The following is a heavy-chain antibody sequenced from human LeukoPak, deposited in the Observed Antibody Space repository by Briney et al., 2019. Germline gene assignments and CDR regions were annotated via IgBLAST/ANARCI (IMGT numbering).Heavy chain of an antibody. CDR1: GCTFTSYG. V-gene: IGHV1-18*04. Sequence: ASVKVSCKASGCTFTSYGISWVRQAPGQGLEWMGWISAYNGNTNYAQKLQGRVTMTTDTSTSTAYMELRSLRSDDTAVYYCARLRDSPRYDILTGYFYYFDYWGQGTLVTVSS. CDR2: ISAYNGNT. D-gene: IGHD3-9*01. J-gene: IGHJ4*02. CDR3: ARLRDSPRYDILTGYFYYFDY.